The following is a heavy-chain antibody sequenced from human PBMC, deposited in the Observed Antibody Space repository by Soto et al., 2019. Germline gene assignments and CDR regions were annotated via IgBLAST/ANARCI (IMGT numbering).Heavy chain of an antibody. CDR3: ARGEDAFFYYGLDV. J-gene: IGHJ6*02. CDR1: GGSITSSY. CDR2: IYDTGISGYTPST. Sequence: LSLTCTVSGGSITSSYWSWIRRPPGKGLEWIAYIYDTGISGYTPSTSYNPSLKSRVTMSVDTSKSQFTLKLTSVTAADTAVYYCARGEDAFFYYGLDVWGQGITVTVSS. V-gene: IGHV4-59*01.